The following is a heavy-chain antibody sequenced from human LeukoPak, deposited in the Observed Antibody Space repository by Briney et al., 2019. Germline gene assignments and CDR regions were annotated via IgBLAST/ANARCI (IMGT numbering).Heavy chain of an antibody. Sequence: GGSLRLSCAASGFTFSSYAMHWVRQAPGKGLEWVAVISYDGSNKYYADSVKGRFTISRDNSKNTLYLQMNSLRAEDTAVYYCARGCGYSYGLAKPPGYFDLWGRGTLVTVSS. V-gene: IGHV3-30-3*01. CDR1: GFTFSSYA. CDR3: ARGCGYSYGLAKPPGYFDL. J-gene: IGHJ2*01. D-gene: IGHD5-18*01. CDR2: ISYDGSNK.